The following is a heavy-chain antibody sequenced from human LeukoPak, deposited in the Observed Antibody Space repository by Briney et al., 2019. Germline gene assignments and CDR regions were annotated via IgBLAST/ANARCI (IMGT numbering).Heavy chain of an antibody. D-gene: IGHD6-19*01. Sequence: GGSLRLSCAASGFTFDNYAMHWVRQAPGKGLEWVSLIGGDGVGTNYADSVKGRFTISRDNSKNSLYLQMNSLRSEDTAFYFCAKGNQWLIEYWGQGTLVTVSS. CDR1: GFTFDNYA. J-gene: IGHJ4*02. CDR3: AKGNQWLIEY. V-gene: IGHV3-43*02. CDR2: IGGDGVGT.